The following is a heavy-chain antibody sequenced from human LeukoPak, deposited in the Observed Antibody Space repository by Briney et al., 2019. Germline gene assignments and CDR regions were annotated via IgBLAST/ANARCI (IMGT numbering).Heavy chain of an antibody. Sequence: GGSLRLSCAASGFTFSSYSMNWVRQAPGKGLEWVSSISSSSSYIYYADSVKGRFTISRDNAKNSLYLQMISLRAEDTAVYYCASCSGGSCYSGRIDYWGQGTLVTVS. CDR3: ASCSGGSCYSGRIDY. D-gene: IGHD2-15*01. CDR1: GFTFSSYS. CDR2: ISSSSSYI. J-gene: IGHJ4*02. V-gene: IGHV3-21*01.